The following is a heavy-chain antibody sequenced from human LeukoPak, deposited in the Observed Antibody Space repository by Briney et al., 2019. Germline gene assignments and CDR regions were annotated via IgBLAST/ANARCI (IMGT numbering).Heavy chain of an antibody. J-gene: IGHJ4*02. CDR2: INPNSGGT. Sequence: ASVKVSCKASGYTFTGYYMHWVRQAPGQGLEWMGWINPNSGGTNYAQKLQGRVTMTTDTSTSTAYMELRSLRSDDTAVYYCARGRGPYYDILTGYYSYFDYWGQGTLVTVSS. V-gene: IGHV1-2*02. CDR1: GYTFTGYY. D-gene: IGHD3-9*01. CDR3: ARGRGPYYDILTGYYSYFDY.